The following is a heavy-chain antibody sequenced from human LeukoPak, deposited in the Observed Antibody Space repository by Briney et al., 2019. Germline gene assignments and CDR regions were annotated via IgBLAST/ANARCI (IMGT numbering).Heavy chain of an antibody. Sequence: GGSLRLSCAASGFTFSSYAMHWVRQAPGKGLEWVAVISYDGSNKYYADSVKGRFTISRDNSKNTLYLQMNSLRAEDTAVYYCASSPPVYSSRGGRWFDPWGQGTLVTVSS. CDR2: ISYDGSNK. CDR3: ASSPPVYSSRGGRWFDP. V-gene: IGHV3-30-3*01. D-gene: IGHD6-13*01. CDR1: GFTFSSYA. J-gene: IGHJ5*02.